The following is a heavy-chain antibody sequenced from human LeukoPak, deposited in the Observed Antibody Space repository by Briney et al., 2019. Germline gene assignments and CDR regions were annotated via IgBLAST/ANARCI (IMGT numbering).Heavy chain of an antibody. J-gene: IGHJ3*02. V-gene: IGHV3-33*01. CDR2: ISYDGGNT. D-gene: IGHD5-18*01. CDR1: GFTFSSHA. CDR3: ARAGYSYGHHLWKTNAFDI. Sequence: GGSLRLSCAASGFTFSSHAMYWVRQAPGKGLEWVAIISYDGGNTFYADSVKGRFTISRDNSKNTLYLHVNSLRADDSAVYYCARAGYSYGHHLWKTNAFDIWGQGTMVTVSS.